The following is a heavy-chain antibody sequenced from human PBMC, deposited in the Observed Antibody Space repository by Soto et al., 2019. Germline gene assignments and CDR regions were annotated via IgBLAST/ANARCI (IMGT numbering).Heavy chain of an antibody. CDR3: ARGRAGYAGNLDY. CDR2: INSGSSSI. V-gene: IGHV3-48*02. Sequence: PGGSLRLSCAASGFTFSYNSMNWVRQAPGKGLEWVSYINSGSSSIYYADSVKGRFTISRDNAKNSLYLQMNSLRDEDTAVYFCARGRAGYAGNLDYWGQGTLVTVSS. J-gene: IGHJ4*02. D-gene: IGHD5-18*01. CDR1: GFTFSYNS.